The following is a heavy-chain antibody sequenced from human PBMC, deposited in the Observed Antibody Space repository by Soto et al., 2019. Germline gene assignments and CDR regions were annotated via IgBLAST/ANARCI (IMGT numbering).Heavy chain of an antibody. CDR1: GFTFSSYS. V-gene: IGHV3-21*01. Sequence: EVQLVESGGGLVKPGGSLRLSCAASGFTFSSYSMNWVRQAPGKGLEWVSSISSSSSYIYYADSVKGRFTISRDNAKNSLCLQMNSLRAEDTAVYYCARAVVVVPAAILYYYYMDVWGKGTTVTVSS. D-gene: IGHD2-2*01. CDR2: ISSSSSYI. J-gene: IGHJ6*03. CDR3: ARAVVVVPAAILYYYYMDV.